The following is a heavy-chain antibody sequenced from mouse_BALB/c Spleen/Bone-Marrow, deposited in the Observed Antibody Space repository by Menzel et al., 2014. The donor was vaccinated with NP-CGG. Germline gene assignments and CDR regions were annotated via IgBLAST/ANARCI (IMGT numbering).Heavy chain of an antibody. CDR1: GFDFSRYW. D-gene: IGHD1-2*01. J-gene: IGHJ3*01. CDR3: AKNYYYGYVAY. Sequence: DVHLVESGGGLVQPVGSLKLSCAASGFDFSRYWMTWVRQAPGKGLEWIGEINPASSTINYTPSLKDKFIISRDNAKNTLYLQMSKVRSEDTALYYCAKNYYYGYVAYWGQGTLVTVSA. CDR2: INPASSTI. V-gene: IGHV4-1*02.